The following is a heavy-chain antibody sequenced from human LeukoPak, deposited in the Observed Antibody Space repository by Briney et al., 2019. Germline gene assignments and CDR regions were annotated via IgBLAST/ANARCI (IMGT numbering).Heavy chain of an antibody. J-gene: IGHJ6*03. Sequence: ASVKVSCKASGYTFTGYYMHWVRQAPGQGLEWMGWINPNSGGTNYAQKFQGRVTMTRDTSISTAYMELSRLRSDDTAVYYCARSFGLVPAAIRDYYYYMDVWGKGTTVTVSS. CDR2: INPNSGGT. CDR3: ARSFGLVPAAIRDYYYYMDV. CDR1: GYTFTGYY. V-gene: IGHV1-2*02. D-gene: IGHD2-2*02.